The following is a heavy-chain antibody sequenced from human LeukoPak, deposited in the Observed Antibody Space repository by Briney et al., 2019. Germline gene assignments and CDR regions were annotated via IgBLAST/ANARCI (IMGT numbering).Heavy chain of an antibody. CDR1: GTSISSNNW. Sequence: PSGTLSLTCAVSGTSISSNNWWSWVRQPPGKGLEWIGYIYYSGSTNYNPSLKSRVTISVDTSKNQFSLKLSSVTAADTAVYYCARTTEAHSWRTRYYDYYMDVWGKGTTVTVSS. V-gene: IGHV4-4*02. CDR2: IYYSGST. D-gene: IGHD6-13*01. J-gene: IGHJ6*03. CDR3: ARTTEAHSWRTRYYDYYMDV.